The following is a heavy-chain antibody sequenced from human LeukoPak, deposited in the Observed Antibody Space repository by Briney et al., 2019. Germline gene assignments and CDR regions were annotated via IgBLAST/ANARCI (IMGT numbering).Heavy chain of an antibody. V-gene: IGHV4-31*03. Sequence: SETLSLTCTVSGGSISSGAYYWSWIRQHPGRGLEWIGYFYYSGSTYYNPSLKSRVTISVDTSKNQFSLDLSSVTAADTAVYYCARDLGDGYLANDYWGQGTLVTVSS. CDR3: ARDLGDGYLANDY. CDR1: GGSISSGAYY. CDR2: FYYSGST. D-gene: IGHD5-24*01. J-gene: IGHJ4*02.